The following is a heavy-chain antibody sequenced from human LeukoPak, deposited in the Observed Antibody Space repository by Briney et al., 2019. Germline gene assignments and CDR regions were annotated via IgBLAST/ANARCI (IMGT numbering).Heavy chain of an antibody. CDR1: GFTFDDYA. V-gene: IGHV3-43*02. Sequence: GGSLRLSCAASGFTFDDYAMHWVRQAPGKGLEWVSLISGDGGRTYYADSVKGRFTISRDNSKNSLYLQMNSLRTEDAALYYCANEAASLGAFDIWGQGTMVTVSS. CDR3: ANEAASLGAFDI. CDR2: ISGDGGRT. D-gene: IGHD6-13*01. J-gene: IGHJ3*02.